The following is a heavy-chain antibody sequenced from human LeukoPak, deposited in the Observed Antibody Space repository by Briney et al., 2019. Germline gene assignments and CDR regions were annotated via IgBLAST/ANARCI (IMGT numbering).Heavy chain of an antibody. CDR1: GYTFTSYD. J-gene: IGHJ6*03. CDR2: MNPSSGNT. D-gene: IGHD6-13*01. V-gene: IGHV1-8*01. CDR3: ARGYSSSWSEYYYYYMDV. Sequence: GASVKVSCKASGYTFTSYDINWVRQATGQGLEWMGWMNPSSGNTGYAQNFQGRATMTGNTSISTAYMELSSLRSEDTAVYYCARGYSSSWSEYYYYYMDVWGKGTMVTISS.